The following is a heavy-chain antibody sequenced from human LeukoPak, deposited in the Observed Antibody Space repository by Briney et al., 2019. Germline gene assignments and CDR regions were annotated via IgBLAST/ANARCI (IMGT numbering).Heavy chain of an antibody. CDR1: GFTFSSYA. J-gene: IGHJ4*02. Sequence: GRSLRLSCAASGFTFSSYAMHWVRQAPGKGLEWVAVISYDGSNKYYADSVKGRFTISRDNSKNTLYLQMNSLRAEDTAVYYCARGDSNYGGGLDYWGQGTLVTVSS. CDR2: ISYDGSNK. V-gene: IGHV3-30*04. D-gene: IGHD4-11*01. CDR3: ARGDSNYGGGLDY.